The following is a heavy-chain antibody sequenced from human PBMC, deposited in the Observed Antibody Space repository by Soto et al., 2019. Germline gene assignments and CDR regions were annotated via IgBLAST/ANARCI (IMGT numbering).Heavy chain of an antibody. CDR1: GGSISSGGYY. Sequence: SETLSLTCTVSGGSISSGGYYWSWIRQHPGKGLEWIGYIYYSGSTYYNPSLKSRVTISVDTSKNQFSLKLSSVTASYTAVYYCARLGGYFQAFDSWGQGTLVTVSS. CDR3: ARLGGYFQAFDS. D-gene: IGHD3-22*01. CDR2: IYYSGST. V-gene: IGHV4-31*03. J-gene: IGHJ4*02.